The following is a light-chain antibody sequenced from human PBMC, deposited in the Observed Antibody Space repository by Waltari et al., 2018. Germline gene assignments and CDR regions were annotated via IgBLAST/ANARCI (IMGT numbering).Light chain of an antibody. CDR1: QRLVFREVNNY. Sequence: DAVMSQSPLSLSIILGQQASISCTSSQRLVFREVNNYLSWSHQRPGQSPRRLIYKVSNRDSGVPDRFSGSGSGTDFTLKISRVEAEDVGLYYCMQSTQWPWTFGQGTKVEI. CDR3: MQSTQWPWT. CDR2: KVS. J-gene: IGKJ1*01. V-gene: IGKV2-30*01.